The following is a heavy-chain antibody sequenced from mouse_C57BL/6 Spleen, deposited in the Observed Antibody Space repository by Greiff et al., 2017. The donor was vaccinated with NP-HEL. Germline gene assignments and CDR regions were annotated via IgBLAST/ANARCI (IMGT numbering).Heavy chain of an antibody. CDR2: IDPSDSYT. D-gene: IGHD1-1*01. V-gene: IGHV1-50*01. CDR1: GYSFTSYW. J-gene: IGHJ2*01. CDR3: ARRDGSSYGFDY. Sequence: QVQLQQPGAELVKPGASVKLSCKASGYSFTSYWMQWVKQRPGQGLEWIGEIDPSDSYTNYNQKFKGKATLTVDTSSSTAYMQLSSLTSEDSAVDYCARRDGSSYGFDYWGQGTTLTVSS.